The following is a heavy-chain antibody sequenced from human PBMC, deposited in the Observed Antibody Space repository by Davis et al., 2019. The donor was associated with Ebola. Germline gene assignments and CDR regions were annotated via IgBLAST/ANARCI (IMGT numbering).Heavy chain of an antibody. V-gene: IGHV5-51*01. CDR1: GYSFTSYW. CDR2: IYPGDSDT. J-gene: IGHJ4*02. D-gene: IGHD3-22*01. CDR3: AIGAHSEYYYDSSGYGVPPLD. Sequence: GESLKISCKGSGYSFTSYWIGWVRQMPGKGLEWMGIIYPGDSDTRYSPSFQGQVTISADKSISTAYLQWSSLKASDTAMYYCAIGAHSEYYYDSSGYGVPPLDWGQGTLVTVSS.